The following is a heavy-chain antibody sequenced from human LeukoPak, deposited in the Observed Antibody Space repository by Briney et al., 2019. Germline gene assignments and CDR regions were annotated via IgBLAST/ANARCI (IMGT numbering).Heavy chain of an antibody. CDR1: GLTFSSYS. CDR2: ISSSSSYI. V-gene: IGHV3-21*01. D-gene: IGHD3-10*01. CDR3: ARPGKLWLNAMDV. J-gene: IGHJ6*04. Sequence: GGSLRLSCAASGLTFSSYSMNWVRQAPGKGLEWVSSISSSSSYIYYADSVKGGFTTSRHNAQNSLSLQMNSLTAEDTAVYYCARPGKLWLNAMDVWGKGTPVTVSS.